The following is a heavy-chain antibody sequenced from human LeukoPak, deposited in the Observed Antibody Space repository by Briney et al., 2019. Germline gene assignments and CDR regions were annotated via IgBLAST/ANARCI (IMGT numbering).Heavy chain of an antibody. CDR2: INTNTGNP. J-gene: IGHJ4*02. V-gene: IGHV7-4-1*02. CDR3: ARAGYCSAAGCRLWAY. D-gene: IGHD2-15*01. CDR1: GYTFTSYG. Sequence: ASVKDSCKASGYTFTSYGINWVRQAPGQGLEWMGWINTNTGNPTYAQGFTGRFVFSLDTSVSTAYLQISSLKPEDTAVYYCARAGYCSAAGCRLWAYWGQGTLVTVSS.